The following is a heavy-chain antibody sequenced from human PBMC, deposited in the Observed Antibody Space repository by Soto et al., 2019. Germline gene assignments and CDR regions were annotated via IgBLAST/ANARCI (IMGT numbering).Heavy chain of an antibody. Sequence: QVQLVESGGDLVKPGGSLRLSCAASGFPFSDYYMSWIRQAPGKGLEWVSSIGGSSSYTNNADSVKGRFTISRDNAKNSLYLQMNSLTAEYTAVYYCARRRPTGYYNYWGQGTLVTVSA. CDR1: GFPFSDYY. V-gene: IGHV3-11*05. J-gene: IGHJ4*02. D-gene: IGHD3-9*01. CDR2: IGGSSSYT. CDR3: ARRRPTGYYNY.